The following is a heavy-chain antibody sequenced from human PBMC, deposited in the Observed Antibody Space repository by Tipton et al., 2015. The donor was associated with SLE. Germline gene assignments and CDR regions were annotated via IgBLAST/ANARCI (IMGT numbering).Heavy chain of an antibody. CDR2: IIPIFGTA. CDR1: GVTFSSYT. Sequence: QSGAEVKKPGSSVKVSCKASGVTFSSYTINWVRQAPGQGLEWMGGIIPIFGTANYAQKFQGRLTVTADESTNTAYMELSSLRPEDTAVYYCARNECQLLFRNYGLDVWGQRTTVTVSS. V-gene: IGHV1-69*01. CDR3: ARNECQLLFRNYGLDV. J-gene: IGHJ6*01. D-gene: IGHD2-2*01.